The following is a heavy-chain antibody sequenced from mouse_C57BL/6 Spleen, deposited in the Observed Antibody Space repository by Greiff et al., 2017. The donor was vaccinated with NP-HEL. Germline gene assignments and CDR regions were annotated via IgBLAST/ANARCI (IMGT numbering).Heavy chain of an antibody. D-gene: IGHD4-1*01. J-gene: IGHJ1*03. CDR2: IYPGDGDT. Sequence: QVQLQQSGPELVKPGASVKISCKASGYAFSSSWMNWVKQRPGKGLEWIGRIYPGDGDTNYNGKFKGKATLTADKSSSTAYMQLSSLTSEDSAVYFCAREGPGRESLYWYFDVWGTGTTVTVSS. CDR1: GYAFSSSW. CDR3: AREGPGRESLYWYFDV. V-gene: IGHV1-82*01.